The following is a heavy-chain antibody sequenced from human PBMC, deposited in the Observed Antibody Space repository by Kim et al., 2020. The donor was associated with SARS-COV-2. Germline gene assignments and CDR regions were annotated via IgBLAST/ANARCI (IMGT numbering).Heavy chain of an antibody. J-gene: IGHJ2*01. CDR2: ISAYNGNT. V-gene: IGHV1-18*01. CDR1: GYTFTSYG. Sequence: ASVKVSCKASGYTFTSYGISWVRQAPGQGLEWMGWISAYNGNTNYAQKLQGRVTMTTDTSTSTAYMELRSLRSDDTAVYYCARGRSITIFGVVIPGYFDLWGRGTLSLSPQ. D-gene: IGHD3-3*01. CDR3: ARGRSITIFGVVIPGYFDL.